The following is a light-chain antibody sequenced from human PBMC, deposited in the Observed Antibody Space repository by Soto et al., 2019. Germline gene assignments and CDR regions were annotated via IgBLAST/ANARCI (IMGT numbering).Light chain of an antibody. J-gene: IGKJ1*01. Sequence: EIVLTQSPGTLSLSPGERATLSCRASQSVGNSFLAWYQQKPGQAPGLLIFGASSRATGIPDRFLGSGSGTDFTLTITRLAPEDFAVYYGQVYVTGYTWRFGQGTKVEIK. CDR1: QSVGNSF. V-gene: IGKV3-20*01. CDR3: QVYVTGYTWR. CDR2: GAS.